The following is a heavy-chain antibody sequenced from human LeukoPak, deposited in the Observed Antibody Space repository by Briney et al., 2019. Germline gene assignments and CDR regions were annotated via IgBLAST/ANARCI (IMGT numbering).Heavy chain of an antibody. CDR2: INHSRST. D-gene: IGHD3-10*01. Sequence: SETLSLTCAVYGGSFSGYYWSWIRQPPGKGLEWIGEINHSRSTKYKSSLKSRVTISVDTSKNQFSLKLSSLTAADTAVYYCARRVGRWFGERAYYYNYMDVWGKGTTVTISS. CDR3: ARRVGRWFGERAYYYNYMDV. V-gene: IGHV4-34*01. J-gene: IGHJ6*03. CDR1: GGSFSGYY.